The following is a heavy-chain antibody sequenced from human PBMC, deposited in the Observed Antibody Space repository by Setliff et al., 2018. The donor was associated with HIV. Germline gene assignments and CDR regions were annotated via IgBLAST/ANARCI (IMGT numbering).Heavy chain of an antibody. V-gene: IGHV3-23*01. CDR2: NSGYGEET. CDR3: ARVQYSPAGGYFGL. J-gene: IGHJ2*01. CDR1: GFTFRDTA. D-gene: IGHD5-12*01. Sequence: LRLSCVGSGFTFRDTAMHWVRQAPGKGLGWVSSNSGYGEETYYADSVKGRFSISRDNSKNTPYLQMNRLRAEDTAVYYCARVQYSPAGGYFGLWGRGTLGTVAS.